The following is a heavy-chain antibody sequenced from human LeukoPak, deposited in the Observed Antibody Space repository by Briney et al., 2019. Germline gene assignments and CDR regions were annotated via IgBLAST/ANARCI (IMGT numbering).Heavy chain of an antibody. CDR2: ISSTARYK. V-gene: IGHV3-21*01. Sequence: GGSLRLSCAASGFAFKSYTMNWVRLAPGKGLEWVSSISSTARYKYYADSVKGRFTISRVNANDSLSLEMNSLRAEDTAVYFCARDRGTVTLVDAFDSCGPRTTVTGSS. D-gene: IGHD4-17*01. J-gene: IGHJ3*02. CDR3: ARDRGTVTLVDAFDS. CDR1: GFAFKSYT.